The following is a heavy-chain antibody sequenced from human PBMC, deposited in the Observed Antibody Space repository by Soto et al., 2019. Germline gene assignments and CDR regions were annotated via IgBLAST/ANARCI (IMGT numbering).Heavy chain of an antibody. CDR3: ARERAPGIAAAGTVWFDP. Sequence: QVQLVQSGAEVKKPGASVKVSCKASGYTFTSYGISWVRHAPGHGLEWMGWISAYNGNTNYAQKLQGRVTMTTDTSTSTAYMELRRLRSDVAAVYYCARERAPGIAAAGTVWFDPWGQGTLVTVSS. V-gene: IGHV1-18*04. CDR2: ISAYNGNT. D-gene: IGHD6-13*01. J-gene: IGHJ5*02. CDR1: GYTFTSYG.